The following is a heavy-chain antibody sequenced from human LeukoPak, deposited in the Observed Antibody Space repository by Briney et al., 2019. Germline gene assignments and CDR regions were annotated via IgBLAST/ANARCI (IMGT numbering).Heavy chain of an antibody. CDR3: ARGSSAGASLRHDY. Sequence: GGSLRLSCAASGFTFSSYWMSWVRQAPGKGMEWVANIKQDGSEENFVDSVKGRFTISRDNAKKSLYLQMNSLRAEDTAVYYCARGSSAGASLRHDYWGQGTLVTVSS. CDR2: IKQDGSEE. CDR1: GFTFSSYW. J-gene: IGHJ4*02. V-gene: IGHV3-7*01. D-gene: IGHD1-26*01.